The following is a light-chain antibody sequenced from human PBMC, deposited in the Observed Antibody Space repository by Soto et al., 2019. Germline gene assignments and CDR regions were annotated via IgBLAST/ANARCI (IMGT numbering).Light chain of an antibody. Sequence: QSALTQPASVSGSPGQSITISCTGTSSDVGGYNYVSWYQQHPGKGPKLMIYEVTNRPSGVSFRFSGSKSGNTASLTISGLQAEAEADYYCSSYTAINTVTFGGGTQLTVL. CDR2: EVT. V-gene: IGLV2-14*01. J-gene: IGLJ2*01. CDR3: SSYTAINTVT. CDR1: SSDVGGYNY.